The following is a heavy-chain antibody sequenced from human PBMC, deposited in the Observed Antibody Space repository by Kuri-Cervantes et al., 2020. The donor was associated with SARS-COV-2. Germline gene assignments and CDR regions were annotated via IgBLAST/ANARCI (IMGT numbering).Heavy chain of an antibody. J-gene: IGHJ3*02. CDR1: GESVSSNSAA. D-gene: IGHD3-22*01. CDR3: AREQISLIVLQSGTFAI. Sequence: SQTLSLTCAISGESVSSNSAAWDWIRQSPSRGLEWLGRTYYNSQWYTDYSPSVKSRIIIMSDTSKNHVSLQLNSVTPEDTAVYYCAREQISLIVLQSGTFAIWGQGTMVTVSS. CDR2: TYYNSQWYT. V-gene: IGHV6-1*01.